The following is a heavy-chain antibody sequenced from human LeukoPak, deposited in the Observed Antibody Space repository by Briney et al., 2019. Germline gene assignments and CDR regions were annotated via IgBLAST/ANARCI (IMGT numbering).Heavy chain of an antibody. CDR3: ARPSIAAAGPTEGYFDY. Sequence: ASVKVSCKASGYTFTSYGISWVRQAPGQGLEWMGWISAYNGNTNYAQKLQGRVTMTTDTSTSTAYMELRSLRSDDTAVYYCARPSIAAAGPTEGYFDYWGQGTLVTVSS. D-gene: IGHD6-13*01. V-gene: IGHV1-18*01. J-gene: IGHJ4*02. CDR1: GYTFTSYG. CDR2: ISAYNGNT.